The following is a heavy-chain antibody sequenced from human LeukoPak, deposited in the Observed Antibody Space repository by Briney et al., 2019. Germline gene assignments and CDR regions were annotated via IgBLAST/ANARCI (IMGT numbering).Heavy chain of an antibody. V-gene: IGHV3-48*03. CDR1: GFTFSSYE. Sequence: GGSLRLSCAASGFTFSSYEMNWVRQAPGKGLEWVSYISSIGSTIYYAGSVKGRLTISRDNAKNSPYVQMNSLRAEDTAVYYCAELGITMIGGVWGKGTTVTISS. CDR2: ISSIGSTI. J-gene: IGHJ6*04. CDR3: AELGITMIGGV. D-gene: IGHD3-10*02.